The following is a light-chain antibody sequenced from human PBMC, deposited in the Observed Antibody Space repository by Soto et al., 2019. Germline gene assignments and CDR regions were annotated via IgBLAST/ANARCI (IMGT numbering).Light chain of an antibody. J-gene: IGKJ2*01. CDR2: GAS. CDR1: QTINSSD. V-gene: IGKV3-20*01. Sequence: EIVLPQSPGTLSLSPGERATLSCRARQTINSSDLAWYQQRPGQAPWLLLYGASSRATGIPVRFTGSGSGTDFTLTISRLEPEEFAVYYCQQYDTFGQGTKLEIK. CDR3: QQYDT.